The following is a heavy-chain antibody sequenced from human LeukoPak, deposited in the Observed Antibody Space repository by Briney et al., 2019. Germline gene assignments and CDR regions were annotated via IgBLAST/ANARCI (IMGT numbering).Heavy chain of an antibody. CDR3: ARGTSAGGKLGVDY. J-gene: IGHJ4*02. V-gene: IGHV4-59*01. CDR1: GGSISSYY. D-gene: IGHD7-27*01. Sequence: PSETLSLTCTVSGGSISSYYWSWIRQPPGKGLEWVGYIYYSGSTNYNPSLKSRVTISVETSKNQFSLTLSSVTAADTAVYYCARGTSAGGKLGVDYWGQGTLVTVSS. CDR2: IYYSGST.